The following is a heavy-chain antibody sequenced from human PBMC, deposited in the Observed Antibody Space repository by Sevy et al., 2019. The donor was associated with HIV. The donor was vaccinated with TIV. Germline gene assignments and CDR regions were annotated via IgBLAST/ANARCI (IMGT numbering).Heavy chain of an antibody. D-gene: IGHD3-3*01. Sequence: GGSLRLSCAASGFTFSSYWMNWVRQAPGKGLEWVANIKQDGSEKYYVDSVKGRFTISRDNAKNSLYLQMNSLRAEDTAVYYCARDSGDFWSGRPSGYFDYWGQRTLVTVSS. J-gene: IGHJ4*02. V-gene: IGHV3-7*01. CDR3: ARDSGDFWSGRPSGYFDY. CDR2: IKQDGSEK. CDR1: GFTFSSYW.